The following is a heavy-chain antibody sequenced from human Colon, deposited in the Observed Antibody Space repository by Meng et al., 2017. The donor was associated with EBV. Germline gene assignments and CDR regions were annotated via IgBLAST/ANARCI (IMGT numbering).Heavy chain of an antibody. CDR1: GASITSDNDW. D-gene: IGHD4-17*01. CDR3: AREDDYGDYVAY. CDR2: VYHDGST. J-gene: IGHJ4*02. V-gene: IGHV4-4*02. Sequence: VPLQESGPGLVRPSGTLSLTCDVSGASITSDNDWWSWVRQPPGKALEWLGEVYHDGSTNYSPSVQSRVTISMDKSKNQFSLKLTSVNAADMAVYYCAREDDYGDYVAYWGQGILVTVSS.